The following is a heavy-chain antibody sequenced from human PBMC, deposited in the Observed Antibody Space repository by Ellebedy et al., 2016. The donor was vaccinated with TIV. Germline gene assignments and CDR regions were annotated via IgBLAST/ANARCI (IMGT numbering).Heavy chain of an antibody. CDR3: ARRYCSGGGCSLDY. CDR1: GGSISSSNW. Sequence: MPSETLSLTCAVPGGSISSSNWWSWVRQPPGKGLEWIGEIYHSGSTNYNPSLTSRLTISVDKSKNQLSLKLSSVTAADTAVYYCARRYCSGGGCSLDYWGQGTLVTVSS. D-gene: IGHD2-15*01. CDR2: IYHSGST. V-gene: IGHV4-4*02. J-gene: IGHJ4*02.